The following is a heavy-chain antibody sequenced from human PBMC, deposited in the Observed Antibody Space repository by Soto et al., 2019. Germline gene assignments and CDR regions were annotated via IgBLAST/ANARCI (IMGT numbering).Heavy chain of an antibody. CDR3: ARDRGDGYNNI. J-gene: IGHJ3*02. CDR2: IIPILGIA. V-gene: IGHV1-69*08. D-gene: IGHD5-12*01. CDR1: GGTFSSYT. Sequence: QVQLVQSGAEVKKPGSSVKVSCKASGGTFSSYTISWVRQAPGQGLEWMGRIIPILGIANYAKKFKGRVTITADKTTSTAYMELSSLRSEDTAVYYCARDRGDGYNNIWGQGTMVTVSS.